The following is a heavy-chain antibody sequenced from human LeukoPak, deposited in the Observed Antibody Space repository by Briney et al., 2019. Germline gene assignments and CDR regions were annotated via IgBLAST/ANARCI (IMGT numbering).Heavy chain of an antibody. CDR3: ARGPYCSSTSCYDDYYYMDV. Sequence: SETLSLTCAVYGGSFSGYYWSWIRQPPGKGLEWIGEINHSGSTNYNPSLKSRVTISVDTSKNQFSVKLSSVTAADTAVYYCARGPYCSSTSCYDDYYYMDVWGKGTTVTVSS. CDR2: INHSGST. CDR1: GGSFSGYY. J-gene: IGHJ6*03. V-gene: IGHV4-34*01. D-gene: IGHD2-2*01.